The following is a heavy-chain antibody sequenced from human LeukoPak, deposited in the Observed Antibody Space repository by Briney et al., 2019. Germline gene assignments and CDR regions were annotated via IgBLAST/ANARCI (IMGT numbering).Heavy chain of an antibody. V-gene: IGHV3-30-3*01. Sequence: GRSLRLSCAASGFTFSGYAMHWVRQAPGKGLEWVAVISYDGTNTYYADSVKGRFTISRDNSKNTLYLQMDSLRAEDTAVYYCASPVEMAPIAPPWGAFGIWGQGRIVSVSS. D-gene: IGHD5-24*01. CDR3: ASPVEMAPIAPPWGAFGI. CDR1: GFTFSGYA. J-gene: IGHJ3*02. CDR2: ISYDGTNT.